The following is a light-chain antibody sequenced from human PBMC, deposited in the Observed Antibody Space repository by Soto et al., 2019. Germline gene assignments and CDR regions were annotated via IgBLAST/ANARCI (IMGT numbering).Light chain of an antibody. Sequence: EIVLTQSPGTLSLSPGERATLSCRASQSVSSSSLAWYQQKPGQAPSLLINGASSRATGVPDRFSGSGSGTDFTLTITRLEPEDFAVYYCQQYGSSPITFGQGTKVEIK. CDR2: GAS. V-gene: IGKV3-20*01. CDR3: QQYGSSPIT. CDR1: QSVSSSS. J-gene: IGKJ1*01.